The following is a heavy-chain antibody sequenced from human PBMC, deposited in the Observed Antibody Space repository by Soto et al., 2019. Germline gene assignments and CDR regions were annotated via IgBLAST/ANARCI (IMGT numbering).Heavy chain of an antibody. D-gene: IGHD2-8*01. CDR1: GGSFSGYY. CDR3: ARFLPGDCTNGVCKDY. V-gene: IGHV4-34*01. Sequence: SETLSLTCAVYGGSFSGYYWSWIRQPPGKGLEWIGEINHSGSTNYNPSLKSRVTISVDTSKNQFSLKLSSVTAADTAVYYCARFLPGDCTNGVCKDYWGQGTLVTVSS. J-gene: IGHJ4*02. CDR2: INHSGST.